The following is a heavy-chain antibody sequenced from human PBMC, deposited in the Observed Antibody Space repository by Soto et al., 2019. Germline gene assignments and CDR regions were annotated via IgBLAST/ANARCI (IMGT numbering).Heavy chain of an antibody. CDR1: GFTFSSYG. Sequence: GGSLRLSCAASGFTFSSYGMHWVRQAPGKGLEWVAVISYDGSNKYYADSVKGRFTISRDNSKNTLYLQMNSLRAEDTAVYYCAKCNYYGSGSYLFDYWGQGTLVPVSS. D-gene: IGHD3-10*01. V-gene: IGHV3-30*18. J-gene: IGHJ4*02. CDR3: AKCNYYGSGSYLFDY. CDR2: ISYDGSNK.